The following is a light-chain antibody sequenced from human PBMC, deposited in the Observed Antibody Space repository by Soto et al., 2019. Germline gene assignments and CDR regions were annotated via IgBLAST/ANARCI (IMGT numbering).Light chain of an antibody. CDR1: QAISSY. CDR3: QQHNSHPIT. CDR2: DAS. J-gene: IGKJ5*01. V-gene: IGKV1D-8*01. Sequence: IRMALTRSVVSGSGKESSTSWCLMSQAISSYLAWYQQKPGKAPELLIYDASTLQSGVPSRFSGSGSGTDFTLTISCLQSEDFATYFCQQHNSHPITFAQGTRLEIK.